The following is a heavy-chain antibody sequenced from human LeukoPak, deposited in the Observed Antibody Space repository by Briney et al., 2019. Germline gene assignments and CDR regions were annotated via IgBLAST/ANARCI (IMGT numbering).Heavy chain of an antibody. Sequence: GGSLRLSCGAPGFTFSSYGMQWVRRAPGKELEWVADISYDGSNKYYADSVKGRFTISRDNSKNTLYLQMNSLRAEDTAVYYCAKDPHITMVRGVISTAEYFQHWGQGSLVTVSS. CDR2: ISYDGSNK. D-gene: IGHD3-10*01. J-gene: IGHJ1*01. CDR1: GFTFSSYG. CDR3: AKDPHITMVRGVISTAEYFQH. V-gene: IGHV3-30*18.